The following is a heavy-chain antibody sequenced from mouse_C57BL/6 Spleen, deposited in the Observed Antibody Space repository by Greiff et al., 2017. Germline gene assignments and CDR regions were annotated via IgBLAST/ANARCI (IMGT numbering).Heavy chain of an antibody. CDR2: INPNNGGT. Sequence: EVQLQQSGPELVKPGASVKISCKASGYTFTDYYMNWVKQSHGKSLEWIGDINPNNGGTSYNQKFKGKATLTVDKSSSTAYMELRSLTSEDSAVYYCARNIGYERWYFDVWGTGTTVTVSS. D-gene: IGHD2-2*01. CDR1: GYTFTDYY. V-gene: IGHV1-26*01. J-gene: IGHJ1*03. CDR3: ARNIGYERWYFDV.